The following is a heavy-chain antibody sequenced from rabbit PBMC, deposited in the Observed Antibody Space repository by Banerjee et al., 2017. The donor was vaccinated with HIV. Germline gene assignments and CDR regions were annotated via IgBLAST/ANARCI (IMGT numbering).Heavy chain of an antibody. CDR1: GFSFSSYYW. CDR3: ARDDGSGYAPKL. Sequence: QSLEESGGDLVKPGASLTLTCTASGFSFSSYYWICWVRQAPGKGLEWIACIDAGNSDITYYATWAKGRFTISKTSSTTVTLQLNSLTAADTATYFCARDDGSGYAPKLWGQGTLVTVS. V-gene: IGHV1S40*01. J-gene: IGHJ4*01. D-gene: IGHD1-1*01. CDR2: IDAGNSDIT.